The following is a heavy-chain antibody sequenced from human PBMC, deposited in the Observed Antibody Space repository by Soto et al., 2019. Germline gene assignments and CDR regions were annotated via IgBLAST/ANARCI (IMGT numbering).Heavy chain of an antibody. CDR3: AGNRGISAAGTQGCFDP. Sequence: SETLSLTCTLSGGSLSISDYYWGWIRQPPGKGLEWIGSIYYTGHTYFNVSLQSRVTISIDTSKNQFSLTLRSMTAADTAIYYCAGNRGISAAGTQGCFDPWGQGTLVTVSS. D-gene: IGHD6-13*01. CDR2: IYYTGHT. CDR1: GGSLSISDYY. V-gene: IGHV4-39*01. J-gene: IGHJ5*02.